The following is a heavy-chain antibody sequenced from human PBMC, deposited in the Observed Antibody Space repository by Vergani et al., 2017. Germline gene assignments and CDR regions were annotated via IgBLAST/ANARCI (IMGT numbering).Heavy chain of an antibody. CDR2: IYHSGST. CDR3: ARHGRYYDSSGSPDWFDP. D-gene: IGHD3-22*01. Sequence: QVQLQESGPGLVKPSETLSLTCAVSGYSISSGYYWGWIRQPPGKGLEWIGSIYHSGSTYYNPSLKSRVTISVDTSKNQFSLKLSSVTAADTAGYYCARHGRYYDSSGSPDWFDPWGQGTLVTVSS. V-gene: IGHV4-38-2*01. J-gene: IGHJ5*02. CDR1: GYSISSGYY.